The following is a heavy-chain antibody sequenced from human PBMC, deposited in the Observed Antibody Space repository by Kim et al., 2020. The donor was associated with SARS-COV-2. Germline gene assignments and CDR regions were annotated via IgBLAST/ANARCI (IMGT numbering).Heavy chain of an antibody. D-gene: IGHD4-17*01. CDR3: AREGVGAWFDY. CDR1: GYTFPNYG. CDR2: ISGYTGNT. Sequence: ASVKVSCKASGYTFPNYGINWVRQAPGQGLEWMGWISGYTGNTNYAQNLQGRVTMTTDTSTSTAYIELRGLRSDDTAVYYCAREGVGAWFDYWGQGTLVTVSS. V-gene: IGHV1-18*01. J-gene: IGHJ4*02.